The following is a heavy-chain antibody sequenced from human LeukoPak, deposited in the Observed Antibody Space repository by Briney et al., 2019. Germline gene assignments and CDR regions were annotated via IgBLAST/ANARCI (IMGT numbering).Heavy chain of an antibody. CDR3: ARDAGLTKELLPQPYYFDY. D-gene: IGHD1-26*01. V-gene: IGHV3-30-3*01. J-gene: IGHJ4*02. CDR1: GFTFSNFA. CDR2: VSFDGSST. Sequence: GGSLRLSCVVSGFTFSNFAVHCVRQAPGQGLEWVAVVSFDGSSTYYADSVKGRFTISRDNSKNALYLEINSLRTDDKAVYYCARDAGLTKELLPQPYYFDYWGQGTLVTVSS.